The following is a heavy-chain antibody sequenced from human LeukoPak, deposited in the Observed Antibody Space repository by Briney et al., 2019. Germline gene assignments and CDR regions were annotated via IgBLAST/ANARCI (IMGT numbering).Heavy chain of an antibody. Sequence: TGESLKISCKGSGYSFTSYWIGWVRQLPGKGLEWMGIIYPGDSDTRYSPSFQGQVTISADKSISTAYLQWSSLKASDTAMYYCARQTRDGSGSRGYSFDFWGQGTLVTVSS. CDR3: ARQTRDGSGSRGYSFDF. CDR1: GYSFTSYW. CDR2: IYPGDSDT. D-gene: IGHD3-10*01. V-gene: IGHV5-51*01. J-gene: IGHJ4*02.